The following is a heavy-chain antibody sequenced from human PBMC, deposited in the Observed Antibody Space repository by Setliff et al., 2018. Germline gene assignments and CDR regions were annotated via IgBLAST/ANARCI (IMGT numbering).Heavy chain of an antibody. CDR2: ISAYNGNT. J-gene: IGHJ3*02. V-gene: IGHV1-18*01. D-gene: IGHD2-2*01. CDR3: ARVLFHCSSTSCYLDAFDI. CDR1: GYTFISYG. Sequence: ASVKVSCKASGYTFISYGISWVRQAPGQGLEWMGWISAYNGNTSYAQKLQGRVTMTTDTSTSTAYMELRSLRSDDTAVYYCARVLFHCSSTSCYLDAFDIWGQGTMVTVSS.